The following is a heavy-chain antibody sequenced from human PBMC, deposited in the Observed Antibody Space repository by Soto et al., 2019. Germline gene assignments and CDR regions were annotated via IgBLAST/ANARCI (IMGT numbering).Heavy chain of an antibody. V-gene: IGHV3-23*01. CDR2: LSGSGSLS. D-gene: IGHD2-15*01. Sequence: EVLLLESGGGLVQPGGSLRLSCAASGFTFNTFDMTWVRQAPGKGLEWVSALSGSGSLSYYADSVKGRFTISRDNSKNTMYLQMINLRVDETAVYFCARDRGGALDSWGQGTLVTVSS. CDR1: GFTFNTFD. CDR3: ARDRGGALDS. J-gene: IGHJ4*02.